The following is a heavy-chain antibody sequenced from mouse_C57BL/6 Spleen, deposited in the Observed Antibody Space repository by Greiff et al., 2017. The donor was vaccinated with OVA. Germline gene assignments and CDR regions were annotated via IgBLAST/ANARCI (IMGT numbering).Heavy chain of an antibody. CDR3: ARRAYDYEAWFAY. CDR2: ISSGSSTI. D-gene: IGHD2-4*01. V-gene: IGHV5-17*01. CDR1: GFTFSDYG. J-gene: IGHJ3*01. Sequence: EVKLEESGGGLVKPGGSLKLSCAASGFTFSDYGMHWVRQAPEKGLEWVAYISSGSSTIYYADTVKGRFTISRDNAKNTLFLQMTSLRSEDTAMYYCARRAYDYEAWFAYWGQGTLVTVSA.